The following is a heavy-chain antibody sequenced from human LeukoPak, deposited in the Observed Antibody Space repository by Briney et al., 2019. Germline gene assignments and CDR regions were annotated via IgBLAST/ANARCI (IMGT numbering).Heavy chain of an antibody. CDR1: GFNFSNYG. CDR3: AKSPYYYDSSRYAFYYYMDV. CDR2: IWYDGVNK. J-gene: IGHJ6*03. Sequence: GGSLRLSCAASGFNFSNYGMHWVRQAPGKGLEWVAGIWYDGVNKYYADSVKGRFTVSRDNSKNTLYLQMNSLRAEDTAVYYCAKSPYYYDSSRYAFYYYMDVWGKGTTVTVSS. V-gene: IGHV3-33*06. D-gene: IGHD3-22*01.